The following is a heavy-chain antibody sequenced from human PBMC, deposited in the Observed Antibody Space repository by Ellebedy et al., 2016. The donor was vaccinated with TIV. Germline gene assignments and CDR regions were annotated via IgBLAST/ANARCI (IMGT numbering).Heavy chain of an antibody. CDR3: ARDHGSSWYDPHYYYMGV. D-gene: IGHD6-13*01. J-gene: IGHJ6*03. CDR1: GGSISSGSYY. CDR2: IYTSGST. V-gene: IGHV4-61*02. Sequence: SETLSLXCTVSGGSISSGSYYWSWIRQPAGKGLEWIGRIYTSGSTNYNPSLKSRVTMSVDTSKNQFSLKLSSVTAADTAVYYCARDHGSSWYDPHYYYMGVWGKGTTVTVSS.